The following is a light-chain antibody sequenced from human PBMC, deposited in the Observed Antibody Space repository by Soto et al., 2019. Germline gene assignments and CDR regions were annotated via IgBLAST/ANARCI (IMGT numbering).Light chain of an antibody. CDR3: SSFGGSNHVV. CDR2: EVS. J-gene: IGLJ2*01. Sequence: QSVLTQPPSASGSPGQSVTISCTGTSSVVGGYNYVSWYQLHPGKAPKLIIYEVSKRPSGVPDHFSGSKSGNTASLAVSGLQADDEADYYCSSFGGSNHVVFGGGTQLTVL. V-gene: IGLV2-8*01. CDR1: SSVVGGYNY.